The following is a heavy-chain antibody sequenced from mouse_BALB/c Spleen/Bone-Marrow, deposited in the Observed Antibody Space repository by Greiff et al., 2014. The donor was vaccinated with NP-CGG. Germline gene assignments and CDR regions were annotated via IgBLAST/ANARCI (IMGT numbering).Heavy chain of an antibody. J-gene: IGHJ4*01. Sequence: VQLQESGPGLVQPPQSLSITCTVSGFSLSSFGVHWIRQSPGKGLEWLGVIWRGGSTDYNAAFMSRLSITKDNSKSQVFFKMNSLQADDTAIYYCASTGAWTMDYWGQGTSVTVSS. CDR1: GFSLSSFG. D-gene: IGHD4-1*02. CDR2: IWRGGST. V-gene: IGHV2-5*01. CDR3: ASTGAWTMDY.